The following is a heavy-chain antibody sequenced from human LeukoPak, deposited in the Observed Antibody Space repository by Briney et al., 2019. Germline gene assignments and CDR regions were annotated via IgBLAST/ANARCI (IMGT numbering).Heavy chain of an antibody. CDR3: ARHGDYYDSGGYYPVYNWFDP. CDR1: GGSISSSSYY. Sequence: SETLSLTCTVSGGSISSSSYYWGWIRQPPGKGLEWIGSIYYSGSTYYNPSLKSRVTISVDTSKNQFSLKLSSVTAADTAVYYCARHGDYYDSGGYYPVYNWFDPWGQGTLVTVSS. CDR2: IYYSGST. D-gene: IGHD3-22*01. V-gene: IGHV4-39*01. J-gene: IGHJ5*02.